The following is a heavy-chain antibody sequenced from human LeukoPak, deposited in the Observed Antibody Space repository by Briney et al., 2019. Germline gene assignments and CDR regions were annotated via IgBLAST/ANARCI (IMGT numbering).Heavy chain of an antibody. D-gene: IGHD2-15*01. CDR3: ARGYCSGGSCYSVENWFDP. Sequence: ASVKVSCKAAGYTFTGYYMFWVRQAPGQGLEWMGRINPNSGGTNYAQKFQGRVTMTRDTSISTDHMELSRLRSDDTAVYYCARGYCSGGSCYSVENWFDPWGQGTLVTVSS. J-gene: IGHJ5*02. CDR2: INPNSGGT. V-gene: IGHV1-2*06. CDR1: GYTFTGYY.